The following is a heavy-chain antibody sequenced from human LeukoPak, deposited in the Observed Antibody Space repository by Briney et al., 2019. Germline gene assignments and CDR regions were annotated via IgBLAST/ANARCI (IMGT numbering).Heavy chain of an antibody. CDR1: GGSMSSYY. V-gene: IGHV4-59*08. CDR3: ERHAVEYSNSYHFVY. CDR2: IYSIGST. Sequence: SETLSLTCTVSGGSMSSYYWSWIRQPPGKGLQWIGYIYSIGSTNYNPSLRSRVTISVDTSKNQFSLKLSSVTAADTAVYYCERHAVEYSNSYHFVYWSQGTLVTVSS. J-gene: IGHJ4*02. D-gene: IGHD6-6*01.